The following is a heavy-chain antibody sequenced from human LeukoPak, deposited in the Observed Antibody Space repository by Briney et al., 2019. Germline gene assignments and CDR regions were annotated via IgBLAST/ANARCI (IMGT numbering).Heavy chain of an antibody. V-gene: IGHV4-4*07. Sequence: SETLSLTCTVSGGSISSYYWSWIRQPAGKGLEWIGRIYTSGSTNYNPSLKSRVTMSVDTSKNQFSLKLSSVTAVDTAVYYCATNSGSYGWFDPWGQGTLVTVSS. J-gene: IGHJ5*02. D-gene: IGHD1-26*01. CDR1: GGSISSYY. CDR3: ATNSGSYGWFDP. CDR2: IYTSGST.